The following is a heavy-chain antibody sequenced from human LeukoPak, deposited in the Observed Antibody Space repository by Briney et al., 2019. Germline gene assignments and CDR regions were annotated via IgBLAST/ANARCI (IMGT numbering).Heavy chain of an antibody. V-gene: IGHV4-31*03. CDR2: IYYSGST. J-gene: IGHJ4*02. CDR1: GFSLSSCGYY. CDR3: ARDSIVGAT. Sequence: SETLCLSCTVSGFSLSSCGYYWSCIRQHPGKGLEWIGYIYYSGSTYYNPSLKSRVTISVDTSKYQFSLKLSSVTAADTAVYYCARDSIVGATWGQRTLVTVSS. D-gene: IGHD1-26*01.